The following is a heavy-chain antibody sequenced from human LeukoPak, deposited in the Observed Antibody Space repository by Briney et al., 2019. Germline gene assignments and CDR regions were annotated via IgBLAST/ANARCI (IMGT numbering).Heavy chain of an antibody. J-gene: IGHJ4*02. V-gene: IGHV1-69*13. CDR1: GGAFSSYA. CDR2: IIPIFGTA. Sequence: SVNVSCKASGGAFSSYAISWVRQAPGQGLEWMGGIIPIFGTANYAQKFQGRVTITADESTSTAYMELSSLRSEDTAVYYCARDLNGGYDLDYRGQGTLVTVSS. D-gene: IGHD5-12*01. CDR3: ARDLNGGYDLDY.